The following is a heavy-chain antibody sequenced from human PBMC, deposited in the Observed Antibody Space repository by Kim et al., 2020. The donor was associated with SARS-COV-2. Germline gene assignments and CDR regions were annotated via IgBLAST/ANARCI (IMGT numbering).Heavy chain of an antibody. J-gene: IGHJ4*02. CDR3: AKRAATGAGPYYYDS. CDR2: IGAGHDA. D-gene: IGHD6-13*01. Sequence: GSLRLSCAVSGFTFSNYAMSWVRQVPGKGLEWVAGIGAGHDAYYADSVRGRFTIFRDHFANTLFLQMNSLRADDAAVYHCAKRAATGAGPYYYDSWGPGTQVTVSS. V-gene: IGHV3-23*01. CDR1: GFTFSNYA.